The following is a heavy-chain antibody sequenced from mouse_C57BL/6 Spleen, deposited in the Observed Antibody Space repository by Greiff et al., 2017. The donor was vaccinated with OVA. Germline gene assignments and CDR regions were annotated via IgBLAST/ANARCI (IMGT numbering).Heavy chain of an antibody. CDR2: INPNNGGT. J-gene: IGHJ2*01. CDR3: ARRTVVEERDFDY. CDR1: GYTFTDYY. V-gene: IGHV1-26*01. Sequence: VQLQQSGPELVKPGASVKISCKASGYTFTDYYMNWVKQSHGKSLEWIGDINPNNGGTSYNQKFKGKATLTVDKSSSTAYMELRSLTSEDSAVYYCARRTVVEERDFDYWGQGTTLTVSS. D-gene: IGHD1-1*01.